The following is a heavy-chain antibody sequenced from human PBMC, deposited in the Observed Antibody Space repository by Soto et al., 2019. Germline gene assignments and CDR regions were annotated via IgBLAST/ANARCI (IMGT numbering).Heavy chain of an antibody. J-gene: IGHJ3*01. CDR3: ARWSQDAFAF. V-gene: IGHV1-46*01. Sequence: ASVKVSCKASGYTFTTYYIHWVRQAPGQGLEWMGIINANYGSTTYAQKFQGRVSMTRDTSTSTVYMDLSSLRSEDTAVYYCARWSQDAFAFWGQGTMVTVSS. CDR1: GYTFTTYY. CDR2: INANYGST.